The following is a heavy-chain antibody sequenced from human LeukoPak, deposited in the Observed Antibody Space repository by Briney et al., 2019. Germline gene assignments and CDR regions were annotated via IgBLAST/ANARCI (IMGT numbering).Heavy chain of an antibody. CDR1: GFTFSTYW. V-gene: IGHV3-7*03. D-gene: IGHD3-16*01. J-gene: IGHJ4*02. Sequence: GGSLRLSCSASGFTFSTYWMTWVRQAPGKGLEWVANIKQDGSEKYYLNSVKGRFAISRDNAKNSLFLQMNSLRAEDTAIYYCVNLRRGWGQGTLVTVSS. CDR3: VNLRRG. CDR2: IKQDGSEK.